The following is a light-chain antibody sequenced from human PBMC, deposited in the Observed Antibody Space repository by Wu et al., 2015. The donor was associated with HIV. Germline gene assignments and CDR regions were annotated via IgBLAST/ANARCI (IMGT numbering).Light chain of an antibody. V-gene: IGKV3-20*01. CDR3: QQYGSSPYT. CDR1: QSVSSSY. J-gene: IGKJ2*01. CDR2: GVS. Sequence: IVLTQSPGTLSLSPGERATLSCRPSQSVSSSYLAWYQQRPGQAPRLLIYGVSSRATGIPDRFSGSGSGTDFTLTISRLEPEDSAVYYCQQYGSSPYTFGQGTKLEIK.